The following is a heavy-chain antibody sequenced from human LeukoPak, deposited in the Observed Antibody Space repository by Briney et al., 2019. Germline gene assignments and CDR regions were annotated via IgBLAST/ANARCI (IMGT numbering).Heavy chain of an antibody. J-gene: IGHJ4*02. CDR3: ATPGEYYDTSGYYYN. CDR1: GGSFSGFY. V-gene: IGHV4-34*01. CDR2: INHSGST. Sequence: SETLSLTCAVYGGSFSGFYWSWIRQPPGKGLEWIGEINHSGSTYYNPSLKSRVTISADTSKNQFSLKLTSVTAADTAVYYCATPGEYYDTSGYYYNWGQGTLVTVSS. D-gene: IGHD3-22*01.